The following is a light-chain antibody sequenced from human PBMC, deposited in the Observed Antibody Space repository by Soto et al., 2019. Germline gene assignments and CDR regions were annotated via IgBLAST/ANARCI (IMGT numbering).Light chain of an antibody. V-gene: IGKV4-1*01. CDR3: QQYYSTPLT. CDR1: RSVLYSSNNKNY. J-gene: IGKJ5*01. CDR2: WAS. Sequence: VMTQSPDSLAVSLGERATINCKSSRSVLYSSNNKNYLAWYQQKPGQPPKLLIYWASTRESGVPDRFSGSGSGTEFTLTISSLQAEDVAVYYCQQYYSTPLTFGQGTRLEIK.